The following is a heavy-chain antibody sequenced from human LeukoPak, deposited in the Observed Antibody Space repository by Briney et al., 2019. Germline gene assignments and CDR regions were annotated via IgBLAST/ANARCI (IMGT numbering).Heavy chain of an antibody. V-gene: IGHV1-2*04. Sequence: ASVKVSCKASGYTFTGYYMHWVRQAPGQGLEWMGWINPNSGGTNYAQKFQGWVTMTRDTSISTAYMELSRLRSDDTAVYYCARVRHGDYAPTGYYGMDVWGQGTTVTVSS. D-gene: IGHD4-17*01. J-gene: IGHJ6*02. CDR2: INPNSGGT. CDR3: ARVRHGDYAPTGYYGMDV. CDR1: GYTFTGYY.